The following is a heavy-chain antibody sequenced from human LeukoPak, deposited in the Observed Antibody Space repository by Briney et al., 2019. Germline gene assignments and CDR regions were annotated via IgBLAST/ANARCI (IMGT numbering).Heavy chain of an antibody. CDR2: ISYDGSNK. J-gene: IGHJ6*02. D-gene: IGHD1-20*01. Sequence: AGRSLRLSCAASGFTFSSYGMHWVRQAPGKGLEWVAFISYDGSNKYYADSVKGRFTISRDNSKNTLYLQMNSLRAEDTAVYYCAKDRNRYKAYYGMDVWGQGTTVTVSS. CDR1: GFTFSSYG. CDR3: AKDRNRYKAYYGMDV. V-gene: IGHV3-30*18.